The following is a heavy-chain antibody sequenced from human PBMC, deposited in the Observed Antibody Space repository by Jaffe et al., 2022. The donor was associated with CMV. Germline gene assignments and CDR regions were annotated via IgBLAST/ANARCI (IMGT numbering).Heavy chain of an antibody. V-gene: IGHV4-61*01. CDR3: ARARLSGSYYRGEVGNAFDI. CDR1: GGSVSSGSYY. Sequence: QVQLQESGPGLVKPSETLSLTCTVSGGSVSSGSYYWSWIRQPPGKGLEWIGYIYYSGSTNYNPSLKSRVTISVDTSKNQFSLKLSSVTAADTAVYYCARARLSGSYYRGEVGNAFDIWGQGTMVTVSS. CDR2: IYYSGST. D-gene: IGHD1-26*01. J-gene: IGHJ3*02.